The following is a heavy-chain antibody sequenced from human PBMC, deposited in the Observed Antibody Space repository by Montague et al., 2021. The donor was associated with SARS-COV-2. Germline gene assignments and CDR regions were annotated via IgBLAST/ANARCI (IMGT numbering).Heavy chain of an antibody. CDR2: IDWDDDK. Sequence: PALVKPTQTLTLTCTFSGFSLSTSGMCVSWIRQPPGKDLEWLARIDWDDDKYYSTSLKTRLTISKDTSKNQVVLTMTNMDPVDTATYYCARILVAAAGSPFDPWGQGTLVTVSS. CDR1: GFSLSTSGMC. CDR3: ARILVAAAGSPFDP. D-gene: IGHD6-13*01. V-gene: IGHV2-70*11. J-gene: IGHJ5*02.